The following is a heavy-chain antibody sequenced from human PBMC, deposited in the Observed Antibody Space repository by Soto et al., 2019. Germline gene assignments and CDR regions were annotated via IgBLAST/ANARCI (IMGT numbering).Heavy chain of an antibody. CDR2: IDPSDSQT. D-gene: IGHD1-1*01. CDR3: AIQPVYYYYGMDV. V-gene: IGHV5-10-1*01. Sequence: GESLKISCKGYGYSFAGYWITWVRQKPGKGLEWMGRIDPSDSQTYYSPSFRGHVTISVTKSITTVFLQWSSLRASDTAMYYCAIQPVYYYYGMDVWGQGTTVTVSS. CDR1: GYSFAGYW. J-gene: IGHJ6*02.